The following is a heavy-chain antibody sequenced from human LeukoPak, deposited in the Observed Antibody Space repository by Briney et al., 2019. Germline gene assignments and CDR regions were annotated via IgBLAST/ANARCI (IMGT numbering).Heavy chain of an antibody. D-gene: IGHD6-13*01. CDR3: ARETPAAPYYYYMDV. CDR2: INHSGST. Sequence: SETLSLTCAVYGGSFSGCYWSWIRQPPGKGLEWIGEINHSGSTNYNPSLKSRVTISVDTSKNQFSLKLSSVTAADTAVYYCARETPAAPYYYYMDVWGKGTTVTVSS. CDR1: GGSFSGCY. V-gene: IGHV4-34*01. J-gene: IGHJ6*03.